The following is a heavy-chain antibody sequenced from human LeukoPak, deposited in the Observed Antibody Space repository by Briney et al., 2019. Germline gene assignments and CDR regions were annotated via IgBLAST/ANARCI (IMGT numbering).Heavy chain of an antibody. CDR3: AREELTSGSYSEALDY. J-gene: IGHJ4*02. Sequence: ASVKVSCKASGYTFTGYYIHWVRQAPGQGLEWMGWIDPNSGGTHYAQKFQDRVTMTRDTSISTAYMELRRLRSDDTAVHYCAREELTSGSYSEALDYWGQGTLVTVS. D-gene: IGHD1-26*01. CDR2: IDPNSGGT. V-gene: IGHV1-2*02. CDR1: GYTFTGYY.